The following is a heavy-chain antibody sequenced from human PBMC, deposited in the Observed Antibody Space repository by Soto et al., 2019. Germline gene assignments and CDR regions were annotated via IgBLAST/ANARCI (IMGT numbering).Heavy chain of an antibody. J-gene: IGHJ6*02. V-gene: IGHV5-51*01. CDR3: ARRLNSVAAAGSTNYYYSYGMEV. CDR2: IYPGDSDT. CDR1: WYSFTSYW. Sequence: RESLKISCKGSWYSFTSYWIGWLRQMPGKVLEWMGIIYPGDSDTRYSPSFQGQVTISADKSISTAYLQWSSLKASDTAMYYCARRLNSVAAAGSTNYYYSYGMEVWGQVTTVTVSS. D-gene: IGHD6-13*01.